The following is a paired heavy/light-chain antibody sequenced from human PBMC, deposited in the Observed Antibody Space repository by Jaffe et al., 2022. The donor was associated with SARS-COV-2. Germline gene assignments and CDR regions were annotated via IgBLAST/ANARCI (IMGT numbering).Light chain of an antibody. CDR3: QVWDSGRTVV. CDR2: YDR. Sequence: SYVLTQPPSVSVAPGQTARITCGGNNVGSKSVHWFQQKSGQAPVLVIYYDRDRPSGVPERFSGSNSGNTATLTISRVEAGDEADYYCQVWDSGRTVVFGGGTKLTVL. J-gene: IGLJ2*01. V-gene: IGLV3-21*04. CDR1: NVGSKS.
Heavy chain of an antibody. D-gene: IGHD5-12*01. J-gene: IGHJ4*02. CDR2: MSSGGGNI. V-gene: IGHV3-23*01. CDR1: GFNFKNYG. CDR3: VKGGGDGYNYFFDY. Sequence: EVQLLESGGGSVQRGGSLSLSCAASGFNFKNYGMSWVRQAPGKGLEWVSSMSSGGGNIFYADSVMGRFTISRDNSKNTLLLQMNSLRADDTAVYYCVKGGGDGYNYFFDYWGQGTLVTVSS.